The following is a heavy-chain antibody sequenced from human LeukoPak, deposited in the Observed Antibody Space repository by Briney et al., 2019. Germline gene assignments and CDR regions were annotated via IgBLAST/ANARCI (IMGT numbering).Heavy chain of an antibody. CDR2: IYPGDSDT. V-gene: IGHV5-51*01. CDR1: GSRFSNYW. J-gene: IGHJ4*02. CDR3: ARQYGRPFDY. Sequence: GESLKISFKGSGSRFSNYWIGWVRRMPGKGLEGMGIIYPGDSDTRYSPSFQGQVTISVDESINTAYLQWSSLEASDTAMYYCARQYGRPFDYWGQGTLVTVSS. D-gene: IGHD4-17*01.